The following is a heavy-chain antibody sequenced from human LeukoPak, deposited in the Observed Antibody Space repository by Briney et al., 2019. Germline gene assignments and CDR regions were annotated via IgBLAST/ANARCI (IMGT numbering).Heavy chain of an antibody. Sequence: SETLSLTCTVSGGSISSSSYYWSWIRQPPGKGLEWIGEINHSGSTNYNPSLKSRVTISVDTSKNQFSLKLSSVTAADTAVYYCARLARWLQLSSYFDYWGQGTLVTVSS. CDR3: ARLARWLQLSSYFDY. V-gene: IGHV4-39*07. CDR1: GGSISSSSYY. D-gene: IGHD5-24*01. J-gene: IGHJ4*02. CDR2: INHSGST.